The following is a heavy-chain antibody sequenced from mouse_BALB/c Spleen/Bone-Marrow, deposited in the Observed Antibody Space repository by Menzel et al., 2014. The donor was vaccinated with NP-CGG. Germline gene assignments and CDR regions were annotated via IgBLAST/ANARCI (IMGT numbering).Heavy chain of an antibody. J-gene: IGHJ2*01. Sequence: QVQLQQSGAELVRPGTSVKVSCKASGYAFTDYLMEWLKQRPGQGLEWIGVINPGSESTNYNEKFKDKATLTADKSSSTAYMQLSSLTSDDSAVYFCARYDGYFDYWGQGTILTVSS. V-gene: IGHV1-54*01. CDR2: INPGSEST. D-gene: IGHD2-3*01. CDR1: GYAFTDYL. CDR3: ARYDGYFDY.